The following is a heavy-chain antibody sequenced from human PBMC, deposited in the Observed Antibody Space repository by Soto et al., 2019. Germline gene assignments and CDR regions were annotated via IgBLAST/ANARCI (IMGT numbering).Heavy chain of an antibody. Sequence: GGSLRLSCAASGFNVNSDYMNWVRQTPGKGLEWVASIYSGETTYYADSVKGRFTISRDNSKNTLFLQMNSLRADDTAVYYCARDQGGQSGNFIFDHWGQGALVTVSS. J-gene: IGHJ4*02. CDR2: IYSGETT. CDR3: ARDQGGQSGNFIFDH. V-gene: IGHV3-53*01. D-gene: IGHD1-26*01. CDR1: GFNVNSDY.